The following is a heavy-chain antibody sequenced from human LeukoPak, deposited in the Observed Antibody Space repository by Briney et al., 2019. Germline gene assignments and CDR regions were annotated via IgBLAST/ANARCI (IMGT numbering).Heavy chain of an antibody. V-gene: IGHV4-59*12. CDR3: ARDSRQEFLVVVAATDPFDY. CDR2: IYYSGST. Sequence: PSETLSLTCIVSGDSIDNFYWSWIRQPPGKGLEWIGYIYYSGSTNYNPSLKSRVTISVDTSKNQFSLKLSSVTAADTAVYYCARDSRQEFLVVVAATDPFDYWGQGTLVTVSS. J-gene: IGHJ4*02. D-gene: IGHD2-15*01. CDR1: GDSIDNFY.